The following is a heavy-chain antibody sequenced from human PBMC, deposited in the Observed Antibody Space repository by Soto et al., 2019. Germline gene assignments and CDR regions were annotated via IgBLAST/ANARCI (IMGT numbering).Heavy chain of an antibody. CDR1: GYTFSNYG. V-gene: IGHV1-18*01. J-gene: IGHJ5*02. CDR3: ARVVPGAEAWFGP. D-gene: IGHD2-2*01. Sequence: QVQLVQSGGEVKRPGASVKVSCKTSGYTFSNYGITWVRQAPGQPLEWLGWISLYSDGTNYAQKFPGRVTMTTDTSMTTDYMELRSLRSDDTAVYCCARVVPGAEAWFGPWGQGTLVTVSS. CDR2: ISLYSDGT.